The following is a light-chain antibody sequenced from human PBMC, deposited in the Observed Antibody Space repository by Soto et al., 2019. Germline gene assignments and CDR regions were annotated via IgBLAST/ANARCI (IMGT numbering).Light chain of an antibody. CDR2: NTN. V-gene: IGLV8-61*01. J-gene: IGLJ2*01. CDR1: SGSVSTNYY. Sequence: QAVVTQEPSFSVSTGGTVTFTCGLSSGSVSTNYYPSWYQQTPGQAPRTLIYNTNSRSSGVPDRFSGSILGNKAALTTTGAQADDESDYYCVLYMGLGISVFGGGTKLTVL. CDR3: VLYMGLGISV.